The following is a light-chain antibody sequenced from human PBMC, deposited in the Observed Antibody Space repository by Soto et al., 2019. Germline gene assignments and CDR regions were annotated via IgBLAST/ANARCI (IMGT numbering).Light chain of an antibody. CDR3: QQTYSFPRT. J-gene: IGKJ4*01. CDR1: QSFTRW. V-gene: IGKV1-12*01. CDR2: AAS. Sequence: DIQMTQSPSTLSASVGDRVTITCRASQSFTRWLAWYQQKPGKAPKLLIFAASSLPSGVPSRFSGSGSGTDFTLTIKSLQPEDFASYFCQQTYSFPRTFGGGTQVEIQ.